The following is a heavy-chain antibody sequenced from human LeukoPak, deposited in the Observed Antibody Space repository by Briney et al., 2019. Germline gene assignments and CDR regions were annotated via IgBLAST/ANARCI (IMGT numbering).Heavy chain of an antibody. J-gene: IGHJ3*02. V-gene: IGHV1-24*01. CDR3: ARGLQENLAWLTAFSAFDI. D-gene: IGHD6-19*01. Sequence: ASVKVSCKVSGYTLTELSIHWVRQAPGKGLEWMGGINPQENESIYAQKLQGRVTMTTDTSTSTAYMELRSLRSDDTAVYYCARGLQENLAWLTAFSAFDIWGQGTMVTVSS. CDR2: INPQENES. CDR1: GYTLTELS.